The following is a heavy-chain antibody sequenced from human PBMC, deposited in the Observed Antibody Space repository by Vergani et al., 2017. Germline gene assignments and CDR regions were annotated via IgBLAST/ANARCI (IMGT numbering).Heavy chain of an antibody. J-gene: IGHJ5*02. D-gene: IGHD6-25*01. CDR3: ARAAGWFDP. Sequence: EVQLVESGGGLVQPGGSLKLSCAASGFTFSGSAMHWVRQASGKGLEWVGRIRSKANSYATAYAASVKGRFTISRDDSKNTAYLQMNILKTEDTAVYYCARAAGWFDPWGQGTLVTVSS. V-gene: IGHV3-73*01. CDR1: GFTFSGSA. CDR2: IRSKANSYAT.